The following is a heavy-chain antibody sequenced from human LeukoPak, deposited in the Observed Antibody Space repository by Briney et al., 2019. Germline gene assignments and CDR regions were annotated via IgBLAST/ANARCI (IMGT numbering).Heavy chain of an antibody. CDR3: ARGRYSYGYIDY. J-gene: IGHJ4*02. V-gene: IGHV3-74*01. CDR2: INSDGSST. Sequence: GRSLRLSCAASGFTFSSYWMHWVRQAPGKGPVWVSRINSDGSSTSYADSVKGRFTISRDNAKNTLYLQMNSLRAEDTAVYYCARGRYSYGYIDYWGQGTLVTVSS. D-gene: IGHD5-18*01. CDR1: GFTFSSYW.